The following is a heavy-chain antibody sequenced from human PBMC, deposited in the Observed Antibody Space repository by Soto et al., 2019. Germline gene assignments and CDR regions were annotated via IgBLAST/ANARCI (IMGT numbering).Heavy chain of an antibody. CDR3: ARVEVYSGYDLIN. D-gene: IGHD5-12*01. J-gene: IGHJ4*02. Sequence: PSVKVSCKVSGYTLTELSMHWVRQAPGKGLEWMGGINPKFGKTNYAQKFQGRVTITADESTSTAYMELSSLRSEDTAVYYCARVEVYSGYDLINWGQGTLVTVSS. CDR2: INPKFGKT. CDR1: GYTLTELS. V-gene: IGHV1-24*01.